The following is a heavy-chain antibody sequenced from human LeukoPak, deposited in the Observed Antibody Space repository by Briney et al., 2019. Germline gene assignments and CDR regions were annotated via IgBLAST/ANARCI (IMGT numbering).Heavy chain of an antibody. CDR1: GYTFTSYA. Sequence: GASVKVSCKASGYTFTSYAMHWVRQAPGQRLEWMGWINAGNGNTKYSQKFQGRVTITRDTSASTAYMELSSLRSEDTAVYYCARKGTVSPEGYYYGMDVWGQGTTVTVSS. D-gene: IGHD1-1*01. J-gene: IGHJ6*02. CDR3: ARKGTVSPEGYYYGMDV. CDR2: INAGNGNT. V-gene: IGHV1-3*01.